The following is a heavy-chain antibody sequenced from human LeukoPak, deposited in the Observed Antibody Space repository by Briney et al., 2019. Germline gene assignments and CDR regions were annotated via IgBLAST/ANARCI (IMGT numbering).Heavy chain of an antibody. CDR2: ISNDGGGT. CDR3: AKDEITMVRGAFDY. CDR1: GFIFNNYG. D-gene: IGHD3-10*01. J-gene: IGHJ4*02. V-gene: IGHV3-23*01. Sequence: GGSLRLSCAASGFIFNNYGLIWVRQAPGKGLEWVSAISNDGGGTTYADSVKGRFTISRDNSKNTLYLQMNSLRDEDTAVYYCAKDEITMVRGAFDYWGQGTLVTVSS.